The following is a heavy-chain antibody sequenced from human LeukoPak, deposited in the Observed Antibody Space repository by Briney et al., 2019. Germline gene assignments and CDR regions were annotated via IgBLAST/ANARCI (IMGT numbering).Heavy chain of an antibody. CDR2: IIPILGIA. J-gene: IGHJ4*02. Sequence: SVKVSCKASGGTFSSYAISWVRQAPGQGLEWMGRIIPILGIANYAQKFQGRVTITADKSTSTAYMELSSLRSEDTAVYYCARDTEDSGSYFDYWGQGTLVTVSS. CDR1: GGTFSSYA. V-gene: IGHV1-69*04. D-gene: IGHD1-26*01. CDR3: ARDTEDSGSYFDY.